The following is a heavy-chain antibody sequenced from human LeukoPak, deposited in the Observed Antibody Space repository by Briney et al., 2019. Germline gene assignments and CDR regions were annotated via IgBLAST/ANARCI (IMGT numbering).Heavy chain of an antibody. CDR2: IYHSGST. CDR3: ARVTKRYYYDSSGYFI. V-gene: IGHV4-4*02. J-gene: IGHJ3*02. Sequence: SETLSLTCAVSGGSIRFNDWWSWVRQPPGRGLEWIGEIYHSGSTYYNPSLKSRVTISVDTSKNQFSLKLTSVTAADTAVYYCARVTKRYYYDSSGYFIWGQGTMVTVSS. CDR1: GGSIRFNDW. D-gene: IGHD3-22*01.